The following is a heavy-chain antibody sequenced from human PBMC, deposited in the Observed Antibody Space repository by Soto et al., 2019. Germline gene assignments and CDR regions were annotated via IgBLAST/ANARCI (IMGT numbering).Heavy chain of an antibody. CDR1: GYTFTSYD. CDR3: TRGQGNH. J-gene: IGHJ4*02. Sequence: QVQLVQSGAEVKKPGASVRVSCKASGYTFTSYDIYWVRQATGQGLEWMGWMNPFSGKAVYTQQFQDRVTMTRDTSINTAYMEMSGLRSEDTAVYYCTRGQGNHWGQGSLVTVSS. CDR2: MNPFSGKA. V-gene: IGHV1-8*01.